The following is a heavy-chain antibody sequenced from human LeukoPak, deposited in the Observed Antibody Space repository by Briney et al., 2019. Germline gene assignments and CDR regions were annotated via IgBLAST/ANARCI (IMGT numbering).Heavy chain of an antibody. CDR3: ARGQFGPRSVSYYYYGMDV. D-gene: IGHD3-3*01. CDR2: INHSGST. Sequence: SETLSLTCAVYGGSFSGYYWSWIRQPPGKGLEWIGEINHSGSTNYNPSLKSRVTISVDTSKNQFSLKLSSVTAADTAVYYCARGQFGPRSVSYYYYGMDVWGQGTTVTVSS. V-gene: IGHV4-34*01. CDR1: GGSFSGYY. J-gene: IGHJ6*02.